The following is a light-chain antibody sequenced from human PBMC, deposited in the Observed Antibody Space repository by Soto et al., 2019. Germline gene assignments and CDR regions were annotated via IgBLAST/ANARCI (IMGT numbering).Light chain of an antibody. CDR2: DAY. CDR3: QQRSNWPYT. V-gene: IGKV3-11*01. CDR1: QSVSID. J-gene: IGKJ2*01. Sequence: EIVLTQSPATLSLSPGERATLSCSSSQSVSIDLAWYQQKPGQAPRLLIYDAYNRATGIPARFSGSGSGTDVTLTISSLEPEDFAVSYCQQRSNWPYTFGQGTNLEI.